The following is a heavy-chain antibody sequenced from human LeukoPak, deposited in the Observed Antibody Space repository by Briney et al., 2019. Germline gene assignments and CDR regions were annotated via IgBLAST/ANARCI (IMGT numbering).Heavy chain of an antibody. V-gene: IGHV4-38-2*02. CDR1: GYSISSGYY. CDR3: ARCSIVATPDYYFDY. CDR2: IYHSGST. J-gene: IGHJ4*02. Sequence: SETLSLTCTVSGYSISSGYYWGWIRQPPGKGLEWIGRIYHSGSTYYNPSLKSRVTISVDTSKNQFSLKLSSVTAADTAVYYCARCSIVATPDYYFDYWGQGTLVTVSS. D-gene: IGHD5-12*01.